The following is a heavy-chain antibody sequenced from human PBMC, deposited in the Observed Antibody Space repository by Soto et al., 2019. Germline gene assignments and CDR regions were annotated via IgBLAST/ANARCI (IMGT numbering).Heavy chain of an antibody. Sequence: ASVKVSFKASGYTFTSYGISWVRQAPGQGLEWMGWISAYNGNTNYAQKLQGRVTMTTDTSTSTAYMELRSLRSDDTAVYYCASSVPTQGDAFGIWGQGTMVTVSS. J-gene: IGHJ3*02. CDR1: GYTFTSYG. D-gene: IGHD6-6*01. V-gene: IGHV1-18*01. CDR2: ISAYNGNT. CDR3: ASSVPTQGDAFGI.